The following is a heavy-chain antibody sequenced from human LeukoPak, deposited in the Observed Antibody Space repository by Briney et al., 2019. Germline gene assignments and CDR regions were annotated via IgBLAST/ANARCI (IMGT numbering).Heavy chain of an antibody. CDR3: SGRSDSHSIY. D-gene: IGHD4-11*01. V-gene: IGHV3-7*01. J-gene: IGHJ4*02. Sequence: GGSLRLSCAGSGFTFSNFWMNWVRQTPGKGLEWLANIKPDGTDKVYIDSVKGRFTISRDNAKNSVYLQLNSLRVGDTGVYYCSGRSDSHSIYWGQGTLVTVSS. CDR1: GFTFSNFW. CDR2: IKPDGTDK.